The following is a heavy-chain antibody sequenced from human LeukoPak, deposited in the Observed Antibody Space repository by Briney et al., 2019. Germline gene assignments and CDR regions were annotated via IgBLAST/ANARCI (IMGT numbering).Heavy chain of an antibody. D-gene: IGHD6-19*01. Sequence: ASVKVSCKASGYTFTSYDINWVRQATGQGLQWMGWMNPNSGNTGYAQKSQGRVTMTRNTSISTAYMELSSLRSEDTAVYYCARFVAVAGTPLDYWGQGTLVTVSP. CDR1: GYTFTSYD. J-gene: IGHJ4*02. CDR3: ARFVAVAGTPLDY. CDR2: MNPNSGNT. V-gene: IGHV1-8*01.